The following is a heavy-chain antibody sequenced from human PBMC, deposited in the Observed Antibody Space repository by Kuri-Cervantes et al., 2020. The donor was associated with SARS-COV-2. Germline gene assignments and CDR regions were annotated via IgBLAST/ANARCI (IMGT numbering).Heavy chain of an antibody. Sequence: GESLKISCAASGFTFSSYSMNWVRQAPGKGLEWVSSISSSSSYIYYADSVKGRFTISRGNAKNSLYLQMNSLRAEDTAVYYCAKTKGVDTAMDCIDYWGQGTLVTASS. CDR2: ISSSSSYI. J-gene: IGHJ4*02. CDR1: GFTFSSYS. D-gene: IGHD5-18*01. CDR3: AKTKGVDTAMDCIDY. V-gene: IGHV3-21*01.